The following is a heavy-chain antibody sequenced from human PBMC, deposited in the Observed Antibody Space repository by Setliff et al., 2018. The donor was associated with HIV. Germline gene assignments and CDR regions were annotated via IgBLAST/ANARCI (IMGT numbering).Heavy chain of an antibody. CDR1: DYSISSGYY. CDR2: IYASGST. Sequence: SETLSLTCAVSDYSISSGYYWGWIRQPPGKGLEWIGSIYASGSTNYNPSLKSRVTISVDTSKNHFSLKLSSVTAADTAVYYCARGRGDIVLLVYTYPPDYWGQGKLVTVSS. V-gene: IGHV4-38-2*01. D-gene: IGHD2-8*02. CDR3: ARGRGDIVLLVYTYPPDY. J-gene: IGHJ4*02.